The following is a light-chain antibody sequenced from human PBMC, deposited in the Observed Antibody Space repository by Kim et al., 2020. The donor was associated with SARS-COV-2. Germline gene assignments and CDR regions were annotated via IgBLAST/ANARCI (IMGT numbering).Light chain of an antibody. CDR2: SNN. CDR3: AAWDDSLNVL. CDR1: SSNIGSNA. V-gene: IGLV1-44*01. J-gene: IGLJ1*01. Sequence: ELTQPPSASGTPGQRVTISCSGRSSNIGSNAVNWYQQLPGTAPKLLIYSNNQRPSGVPDRFSGSKSGTSASLAISGLQSEDEADYYCAAWDDSLNVLFGTGTKVTVL.